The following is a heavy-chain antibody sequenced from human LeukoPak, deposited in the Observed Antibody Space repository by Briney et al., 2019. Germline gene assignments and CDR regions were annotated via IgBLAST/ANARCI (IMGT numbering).Heavy chain of an antibody. V-gene: IGHV5-51*01. D-gene: IGHD2-15*01. CDR2: IYPGDSDT. CDR1: GYSFTSYW. J-gene: IGHJ4*02. CDR3: ARQGCSGGSCYDIDY. Sequence: GESLKISCKGSGYSFTSYWIGWVRQMPGKGLEWMGIIYPGDSDTRYSPSFQGQVTISADKSISTAYLQWSSLMASDTAMYYCARQGCSGGSCYDIDYWGQGTLVTVSS.